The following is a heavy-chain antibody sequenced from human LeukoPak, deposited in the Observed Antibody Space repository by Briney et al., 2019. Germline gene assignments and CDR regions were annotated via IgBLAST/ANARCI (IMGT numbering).Heavy chain of an antibody. CDR3: ARDYDILTGLRY. D-gene: IGHD3-9*01. J-gene: IGHJ4*02. CDR2: INPNSGGT. CDR1: GYIFTDYY. Sequence: ASVKVSCKASGYIFTDYYMHWVRQAPGQGLEWMGWINPNSGGTNYAQKFQGRVTMTRDTSISTAYMELSSLTSDDTAVFYCARDYDILTGLRYWGQGTLVTVSS. V-gene: IGHV1-2*02.